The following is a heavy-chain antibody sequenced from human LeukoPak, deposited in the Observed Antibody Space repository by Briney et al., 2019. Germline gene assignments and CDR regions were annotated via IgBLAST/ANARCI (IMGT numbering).Heavy chain of an antibody. J-gene: IGHJ4*02. CDR3: ARLYSSSLGRVFDY. D-gene: IGHD6-13*01. CDR1: GGSFSGYY. V-gene: IGHV4-59*01. Sequence: SETLSLTCAVYGGSFSGYYWSWIRQPPGKGLEWIGYIYYSGSTNYNPSLKSRVTISVDTSKNQFSLKLSSVTAADTAVYCARLYSSSLGRVFDYWGQGTLVTVSS. CDR2: IYYSGST.